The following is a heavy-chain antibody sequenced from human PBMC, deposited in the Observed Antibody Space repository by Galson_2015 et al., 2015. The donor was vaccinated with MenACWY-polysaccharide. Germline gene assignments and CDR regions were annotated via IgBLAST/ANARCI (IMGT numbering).Heavy chain of an antibody. CDR2: IKQDGSVK. Sequence: SLRLSCAASGFTFSDYWMTWVRQSPGKGLGWVANIKQDGSVKNYVDSVKGRFTISRDNAKNSLYLQIDSLRAEGTAVYCCARPRGDYWGQGILVTVSS. J-gene: IGHJ4*02. V-gene: IGHV3-7*01. CDR1: GFTFSDYW. CDR3: ARPRGDY.